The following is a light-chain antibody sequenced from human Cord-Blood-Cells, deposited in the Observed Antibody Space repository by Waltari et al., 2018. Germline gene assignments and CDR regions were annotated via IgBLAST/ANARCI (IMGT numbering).Light chain of an antibody. J-gene: IGKJ5*01. CDR1: QSVNSY. V-gene: IGKV3-11*01. CDR3: QQRFTWPSIT. Sequence: EIVLTQSPATLSLSPGERATLSCRTSQSVNSYLAWYQHKPGQAPRLLSYDASNRATGIPARFSGSGSGTDFTLTISSLEPDDCALYYCQQRFTWPSITFGQGTRLEIK. CDR2: DAS.